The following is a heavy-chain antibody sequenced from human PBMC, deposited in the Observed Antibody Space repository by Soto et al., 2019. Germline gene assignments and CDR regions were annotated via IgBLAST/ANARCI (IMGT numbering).Heavy chain of an antibody. D-gene: IGHD2-15*01. Sequence: PSDTLSLTCTVSSGSISSYYWSWIRQPPGKELQYIGYIYYSGSTNYNPSLKSRVTISDDTSTNQFSLTLSSVTAADTAVYYCSRGWWELEGDVMDVCGQGSTVTVSS. CDR2: IYYSGST. J-gene: IGHJ6*02. V-gene: IGHV4-59*08. CDR3: SRGWWELEGDVMDV. CDR1: SGSISSYY.